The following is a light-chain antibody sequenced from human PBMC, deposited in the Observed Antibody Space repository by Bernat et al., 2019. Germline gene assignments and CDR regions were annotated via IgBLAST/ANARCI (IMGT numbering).Light chain of an antibody. CDR2: DVN. V-gene: IGLV2-8*01. CDR3: SSYAGSATEL. J-gene: IGLJ2*01. CDR1: SSDVGGYNF. Sequence: QSALTQPPSASGSPGQSVTISCTGTSSDVGGYNFLSWYQHHAGQVPKLIIYDVNKRPSGVPYRFSGSKSGNTASLTVSGRQAEGEAHYYCSSYAGSATELFGGGPKLTVL.